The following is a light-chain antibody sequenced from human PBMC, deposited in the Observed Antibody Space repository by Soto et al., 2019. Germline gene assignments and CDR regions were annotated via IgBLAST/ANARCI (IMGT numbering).Light chain of an antibody. CDR2: DAS. V-gene: IGKV1-12*01. CDR3: QQHSSWPPKT. J-gene: IGKJ1*01. CDR1: PGISSL. Sequence: DIQMPQSPSSVSASPRDRGTITCWASPGISSLLAWYQQKPGKAPKLLIYDASSMDSGIPSRFSGSGSGTDFTLTISSLQSEDFAVYYCQQHSSWPPKTFGQGTRVEIK.